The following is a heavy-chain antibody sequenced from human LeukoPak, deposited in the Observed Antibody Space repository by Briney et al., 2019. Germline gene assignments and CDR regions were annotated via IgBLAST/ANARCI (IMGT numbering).Heavy chain of an antibody. V-gene: IGHV4-59*08. CDR3: AAISLGATARLDY. J-gene: IGHJ4*02. CDR2: IYYSGST. D-gene: IGHD1-26*01. Sequence: SETLSLTCTVSAGSISSYYWNWIRQPPGKGLEWIGYIYYSGSTNSNPSLKSRVTISVDTSKNQFSLNLSSVTAADTAVYYCAAISLGATARLDYWGQGTLVTVSS. CDR1: AGSISSYY.